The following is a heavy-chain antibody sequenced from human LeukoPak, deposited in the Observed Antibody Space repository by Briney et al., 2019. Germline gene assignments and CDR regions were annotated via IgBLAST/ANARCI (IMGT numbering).Heavy chain of an antibody. V-gene: IGHV4-34*01. CDR2: INHSGST. CDR1: GGSFSGYY. J-gene: IGHJ4*02. CDR3: ARVREDYYDSSGYRRPPAPKYFDY. Sequence: SETLSLTCAVYGGSFSGYYWSWIRQPPGKGLEWIGEINHSGSTNYNPSLKSRVTISEDTSKNQFSLKLSSVTAADTAVYYCARVREDYYDSSGYRRPPAPKYFDYWGQGTLVTVSS. D-gene: IGHD3-22*01.